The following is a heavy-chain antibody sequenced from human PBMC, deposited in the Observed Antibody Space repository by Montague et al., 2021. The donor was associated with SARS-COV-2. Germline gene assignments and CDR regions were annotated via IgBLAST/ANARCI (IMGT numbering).Heavy chain of an antibody. CDR1: GGSISSSGYY. V-gene: IGHV4-39*01. D-gene: IGHD3-22*01. CDR3: ARFPTSYYYDSKAAPATPGAFDI. CDR2: IYYSGST. J-gene: IGHJ3*02. Sequence: SETLSLTCTVSGGSISSSGYYWGWIRQPPGKGLEWIGSIYYSGSTYYNPSHKSRVTISVDTSKNQFSLKLSSVTAADTAVYYCARFPTSYYYDSKAAPATPGAFDIWGQGTMVTVSS.